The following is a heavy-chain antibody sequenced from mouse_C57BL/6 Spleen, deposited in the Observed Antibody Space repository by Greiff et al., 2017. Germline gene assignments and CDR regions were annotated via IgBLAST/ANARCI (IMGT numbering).Heavy chain of an antibody. Sequence: QVQLQQPGAELVKPGASVKLSCKASGYTFTSYWMHWVKQRPGQGLEWIGMIHPNSGSTNYNEKFKSKATLTVDKSSSTAYMQLSSLTSEDSAVYYCARYYCGRVGYAMDYWGQGTSVTVSS. CDR1: GYTFTSYW. J-gene: IGHJ4*01. CDR3: ARYYCGRVGYAMDY. D-gene: IGHD1-1*01. V-gene: IGHV1-64*01. CDR2: IHPNSGST.